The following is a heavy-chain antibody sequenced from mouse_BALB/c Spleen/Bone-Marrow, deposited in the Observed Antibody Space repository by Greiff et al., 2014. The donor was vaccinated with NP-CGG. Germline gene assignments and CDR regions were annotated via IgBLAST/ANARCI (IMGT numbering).Heavy chain of an antibody. J-gene: IGHJ1*01. Sequence: VQLQQSGAELVKPGASVKLSCSASGFNIKDTYMHWVKQRPEQGLEWIGRIDPANGNTKYDPKFQDKATITADTSSNTVDLQLSSLTFEDTAAYYCARQEFAIYWYFDVWGAGTTVTVSS. V-gene: IGHV14-3*02. D-gene: IGHD1-3*01. CDR1: GFNIKDTY. CDR3: ARQEFAIYWYFDV. CDR2: IDPANGNT.